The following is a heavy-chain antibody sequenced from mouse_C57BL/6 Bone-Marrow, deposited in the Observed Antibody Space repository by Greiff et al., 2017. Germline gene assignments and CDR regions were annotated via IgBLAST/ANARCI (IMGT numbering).Heavy chain of an antibody. V-gene: IGHV1-81*01. J-gene: IGHJ3*01. CDR1: GYTFTSYG. CDR3: ATLYYGNYGGFAY. CDR2: IYPRSGNT. Sequence: VQLQQSGAELARPGASVKLSCKASGYTFTSYGISWVKQRTGQGLEWIGEIYPRSGNTYYNEKFKGKATLTADKSSSTAYMALRSLTSEYSAVYFCATLYYGNYGGFAYWGQGTLVTVSA. D-gene: IGHD2-1*01.